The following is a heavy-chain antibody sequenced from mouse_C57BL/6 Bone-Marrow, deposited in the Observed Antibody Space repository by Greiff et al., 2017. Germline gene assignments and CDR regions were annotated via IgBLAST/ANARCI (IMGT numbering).Heavy chain of an antibody. CDR3: ARRGLWLRRDYYAVDY. D-gene: IGHD2-2*01. CDR1: GYTFTDYY. CDR2: INPYNGGT. Sequence: VQLQQSGPVLVKPGASVKMSCKASGYTFTDYYMNWVKQSHGKSLEWIGVINPYNGGTSYNQKFKGKATLTVDKSSSTAYMELNSLTSEDSAVYYCARRGLWLRRDYYAVDYWGQGTSVTVSS. V-gene: IGHV1-19*01. J-gene: IGHJ4*01.